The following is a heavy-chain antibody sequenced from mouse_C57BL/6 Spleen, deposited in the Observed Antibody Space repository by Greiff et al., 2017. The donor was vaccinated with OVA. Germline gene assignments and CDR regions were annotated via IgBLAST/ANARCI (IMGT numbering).Heavy chain of an antibody. CDR3: ARDGIGAMDY. CDR2: ISYSGST. V-gene: IGHV3-1*01. Sequence: DVKLLESGPGMVKPSQSLSLTCTVTGYSITSGYDWHCIRHFPGNKLEWMGYISYSGSTNYNPSLKSRISITHDTSKHHCFLKLNSVTTEDTATYYCARDGIGAMDYWGQGTSVTVSS. D-gene: IGHD1-1*01. J-gene: IGHJ4*01. CDR1: GYSITSGYD.